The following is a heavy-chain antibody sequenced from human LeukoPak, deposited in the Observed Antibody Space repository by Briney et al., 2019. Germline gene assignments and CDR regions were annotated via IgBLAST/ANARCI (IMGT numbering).Heavy chain of an antibody. CDR1: GGSFSGYY. Sequence: SETLSLTCAVYGGSFSGYYWSWLRQPPGKGLEWIGQINHSGSTNYNPSLKSRVTISVDTSKNQFSLKLSSVTAAETAVYYCARLRSCSGGSCYSPWFDPWGQGTLVTVSS. V-gene: IGHV4-34*01. CDR3: ARLRSCSGGSCYSPWFDP. J-gene: IGHJ5*02. CDR2: INHSGST. D-gene: IGHD2-15*01.